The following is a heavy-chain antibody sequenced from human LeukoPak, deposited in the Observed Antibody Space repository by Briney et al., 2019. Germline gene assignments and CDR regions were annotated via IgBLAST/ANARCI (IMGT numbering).Heavy chain of an antibody. CDR1: GYTFTGYY. D-gene: IGHD3-22*01. J-gene: IGHJ4*02. V-gene: IGHV1-2*03. Sequence: LVASVKVSCKASGYTFTGYYMHWVRQAPGQGLEWMGWINPNSGGTNYAQKFQGRVTMTRDTSISTAYMELSRLRSDDTAVYYCARDRIYYDSSGYPSTRYLDYWGQGTLVTVSS. CDR3: ARDRIYYDSSGYPSTRYLDY. CDR2: INPNSGGT.